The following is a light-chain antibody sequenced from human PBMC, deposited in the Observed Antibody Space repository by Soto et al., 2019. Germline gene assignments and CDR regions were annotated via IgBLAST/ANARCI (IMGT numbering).Light chain of an antibody. CDR1: RSNIGTNY. Sequence: QPVLTQPPSASGTPGQRVSISCSGSRSNIGTNYVSWYQLLPGTAPKLLIYMNNQRPSGVPDRFSGSKSGTSASLAISGLRSEDEADYYCAAWDDSLSGFYVFGTGTKLTVL. CDR2: MNN. J-gene: IGLJ1*01. V-gene: IGLV1-47*01. CDR3: AAWDDSLSGFYV.